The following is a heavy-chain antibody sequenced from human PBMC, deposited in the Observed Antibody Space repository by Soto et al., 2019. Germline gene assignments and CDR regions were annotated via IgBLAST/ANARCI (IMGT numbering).Heavy chain of an antibody. J-gene: IGHJ4*02. Sequence: QVQLVQSGAELKKPGSSVKVSCKASGDTFSGYPINWVRQAPGEGLEWMGRIIPVFGTTNDAQSFEGRVTFTADESTNTASMELRGLLSEDTAVYYCARDGGFGELKYWGPGTLVTVSS. V-gene: IGHV1-69*18. CDR2: IIPVFGTT. CDR3: ARDGGFGELKY. D-gene: IGHD3-10*01. CDR1: GDTFSGYP.